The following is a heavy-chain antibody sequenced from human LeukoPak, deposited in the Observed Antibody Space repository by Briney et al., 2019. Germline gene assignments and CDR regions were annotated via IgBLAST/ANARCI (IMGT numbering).Heavy chain of an antibody. J-gene: IGHJ6*02. CDR3: ARERGYSYGVSRWYYYYGMDV. CDR2: IYYSGST. Sequence: SETLSLTCTVSGGSISSYYWSWIRQPPGKGLEWIGYIYYSGSTNYNPSLRSRVTISVDTSKNQFSLKLSSVTAADTAVYYCARERGYSYGVSRWYYYYGMDVWGQGTTVTVSS. V-gene: IGHV4-59*01. CDR1: GGSISSYY. D-gene: IGHD5-18*01.